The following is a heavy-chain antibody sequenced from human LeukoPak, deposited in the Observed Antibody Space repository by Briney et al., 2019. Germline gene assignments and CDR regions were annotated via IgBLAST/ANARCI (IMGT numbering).Heavy chain of an antibody. D-gene: IGHD2-8*01. J-gene: IGHJ6*03. Sequence: SETLSLTCTVSGGSISSGSYYWSWIRQPAGKGLEWIGRIYTSGSTNYNPSLKSRVTISVDTSKNQFSLKLSSVTAADTAVYYCARHNGYYYYYYMDVWGKGTTVTISS. CDR3: ARHNGYYYYYYMDV. CDR1: GGSISSGSYY. CDR2: IYTSGST. V-gene: IGHV4-61*02.